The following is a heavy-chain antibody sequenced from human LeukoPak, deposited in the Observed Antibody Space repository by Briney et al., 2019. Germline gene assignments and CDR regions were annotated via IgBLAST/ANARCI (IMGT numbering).Heavy chain of an antibody. CDR2: INPNSGNT. Sequence: ASVKVSCKASGYTFTSYDIHWVRQATGQGLEWMGWINPNSGNTGYAQKFQGRVTMTRNTSISTAYMELSSLRSDDTAVYYCARGSSTSLSSIAAVYYGMDVWGQGTTVTVSS. CDR3: ARGSSTSLSSIAAVYYGMDV. J-gene: IGHJ6*02. V-gene: IGHV1-8*01. D-gene: IGHD6-25*01. CDR1: GYTFTSYD.